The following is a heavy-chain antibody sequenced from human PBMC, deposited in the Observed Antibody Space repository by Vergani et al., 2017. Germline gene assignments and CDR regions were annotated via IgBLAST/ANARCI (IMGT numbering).Heavy chain of an antibody. D-gene: IGHD3-3*01. J-gene: IGHJ5*02. CDR3: ARARKFRFGVVWENWFDP. V-gene: IGHV3-74*01. CDR2: MNGDGDTI. Sequence: EVELVESGGGLVQPGGSLRLSCAASGFTFNEYWMHWARQVPGKGLVWVSGMNGDGDTISYADSVKGRFTISRENAKNTLFLQMNSLRAEDTAVYYCARARKFRFGVVWENWFDPWGQGTLVTVSS. CDR1: GFTFNEYW.